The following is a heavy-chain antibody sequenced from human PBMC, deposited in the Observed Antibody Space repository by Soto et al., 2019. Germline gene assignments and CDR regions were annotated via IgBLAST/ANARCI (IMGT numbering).Heavy chain of an antibody. CDR2: IYPRDSEV. V-gene: IGHV5-51*01. Sequence: EVQLVQSGAEVRKPGDSLKICCKTTGYGFTGFWIGWVRQMPGKGLEWMGIIYPRDSEVKYGPSFQGHVTISVDTSIDTAYLQWTRLNISDTAMYYCARHLEVPFHGRVTFYYGLDVWGQGTTVTVSS. J-gene: IGHJ6*02. CDR3: ARHLEVPFHGRVTFYYGLDV. CDR1: GYGFTGFW.